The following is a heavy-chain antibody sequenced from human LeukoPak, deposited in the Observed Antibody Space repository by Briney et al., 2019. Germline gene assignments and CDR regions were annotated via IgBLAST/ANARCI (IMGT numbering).Heavy chain of an antibody. CDR3: ARHGGAYGDYDDYYYYMDV. Sequence: PSETLSLTCTVSGGSIGSSSYYWGWIRQPPGKGLEWIGSIYYSGSTYYNPSLKSRVTISVDTSKNQFSLKLSSVTAAGTAVYYCARHGGAYGDYDDYYYYMDVWGKGTTVTVSS. V-gene: IGHV4-39*01. D-gene: IGHD4-17*01. CDR1: GGSIGSSSYY. CDR2: IYYSGST. J-gene: IGHJ6*03.